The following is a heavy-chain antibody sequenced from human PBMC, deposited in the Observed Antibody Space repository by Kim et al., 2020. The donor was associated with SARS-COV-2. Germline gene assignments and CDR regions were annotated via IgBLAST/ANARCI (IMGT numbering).Heavy chain of an antibody. V-gene: IGHV1-18*04. J-gene: IGHJ6*02. Sequence: ASVKVSCKASGYTFTSYGISWVRQAPGQGLEWMGWISAYNGNTNYAQKLQGRVTMTTDTSTSTAYMELRSLRSDDTAVYYCARRLELRYVDYYYGMDVWGQGTTVTVSS. CDR2: ISAYNGNT. D-gene: IGHD1-7*01. CDR3: ARRLELRYVDYYYGMDV. CDR1: GYTFTSYG.